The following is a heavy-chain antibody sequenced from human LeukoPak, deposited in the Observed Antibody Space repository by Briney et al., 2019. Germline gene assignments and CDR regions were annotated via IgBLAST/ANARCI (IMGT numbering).Heavy chain of an antibody. CDR1: GGSISSYY. V-gene: IGHV4-59*01. D-gene: IGHD1-7*01. CDR2: IYYSGST. J-gene: IGHJ6*02. CDR3: ARDNWNYGSSMDV. Sequence: SKTLSLTCTVSGGSISSYYWSWIRQPPGKGLEWIGYIYYSGSTNYNASLKSRVTISVDTYKNQFSLKLSSVTAADTAVYYCARDNWNYGSSMDVWGQGTTVTVSS.